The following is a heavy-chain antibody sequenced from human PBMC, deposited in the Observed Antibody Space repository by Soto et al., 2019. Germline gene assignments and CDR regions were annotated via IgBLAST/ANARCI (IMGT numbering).Heavy chain of an antibody. D-gene: IGHD2-21*01. CDR2: ISYDGSNK. Sequence: PGGSLRLSCAASGFTFSSYAMHWVRQAPGKGLEWVAVISYDGSNKYYADSVKGRFTISRDNSKNTLYLQMNSLRAEDTAVYYCARDGRVVDTGMDVWGQGTTVTVSS. J-gene: IGHJ6*02. CDR3: ARDGRVVDTGMDV. CDR1: GFTFSSYA. V-gene: IGHV3-30-3*01.